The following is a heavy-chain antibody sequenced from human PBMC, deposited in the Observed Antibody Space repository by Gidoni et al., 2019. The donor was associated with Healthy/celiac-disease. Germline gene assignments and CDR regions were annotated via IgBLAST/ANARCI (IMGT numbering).Heavy chain of an antibody. Sequence: QLQLQESGPGLVKPSETLSPTCTVSGGSISSSSYYWGWIRQPPGKGLEWIGSIYYSGRTYYNPSLKSRVTISVDTSKNQFSLKLSSVTAADTAVYYCAGSRVYYFDYWGQGTLVTVSS. V-gene: IGHV4-39*01. CDR2: IYYSGRT. CDR3: AGSRVYYFDY. J-gene: IGHJ4*02. D-gene: IGHD3-16*01. CDR1: GGSISSSSYY.